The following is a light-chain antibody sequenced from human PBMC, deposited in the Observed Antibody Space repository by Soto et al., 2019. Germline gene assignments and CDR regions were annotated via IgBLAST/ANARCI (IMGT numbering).Light chain of an antibody. CDR2: DAS. CDR1: QSVSSY. CDR3: QKRRNWPPWT. Sequence: EIVLTQSPATLSLSPGGRATLSCRASQSVSSYLAWYQQKPGQAPRLLIYDASNRATGIPARFSGSGSGTDFTLTISSIEPEDFAVYYCQKRRNWPPWTFGQGTKVEIK. J-gene: IGKJ1*01. V-gene: IGKV3-11*01.